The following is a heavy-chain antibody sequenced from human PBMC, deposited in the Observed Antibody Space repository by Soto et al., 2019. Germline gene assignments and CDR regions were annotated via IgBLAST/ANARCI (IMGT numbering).Heavy chain of an antibody. J-gene: IGHJ6*02. V-gene: IGHV1-69*01. CDR1: GGTFSSYA. CDR2: IIPIFGTA. Sequence: QVQLVQAGAEVKKPGSSVKVSCKAPGGTFSSYAISWVRQAPVQGLEWMGGIIPIFGTAKYAQQFQGRVTSTANESTSTGYMELSSLRSEDTAVYYCARSQGGSSSLDIYYYDYYGMDVWGQGTTVTVSS. D-gene: IGHD2-15*01. CDR3: ARSQGGSSSLDIYYYDYYGMDV.